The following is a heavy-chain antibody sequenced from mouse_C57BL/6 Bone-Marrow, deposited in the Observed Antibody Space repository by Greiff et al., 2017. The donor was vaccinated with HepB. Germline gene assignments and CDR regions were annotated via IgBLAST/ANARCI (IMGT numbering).Heavy chain of an antibody. V-gene: IGHV1-81*01. Sequence: QVQLQQSGAELARPGASVKLSCKASGYTFTSYGISWVKQRTGQGLEWIGEIYPRSGNTYYNEKFKGKATLTADKSSSTAYMALRSLTSEDSAVYFCARERGYGPFAYWGQGTLVTVSA. J-gene: IGHJ3*01. CDR1: GYTFTSYG. CDR3: ARERGYGPFAY. CDR2: IYPRSGNT. D-gene: IGHD2-2*01.